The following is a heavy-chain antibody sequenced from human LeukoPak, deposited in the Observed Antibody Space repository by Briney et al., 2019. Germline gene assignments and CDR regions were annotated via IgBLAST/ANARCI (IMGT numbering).Heavy chain of an antibody. CDR3: AKDVRSSGWFEEF. CDR1: GFPFSSYG. D-gene: IGHD6-19*01. V-gene: IGHV3-30*18. Sequence: GGSLRLSCAASGFPFSSYGMHWVRQAPGKGLEWVAVLSYDGSNEYYADSVKGRFTISRDNSKNTLYLQMNSLRVEDTAVYYCAKDVRSSGWFEEFWGQGTLVTVSS. J-gene: IGHJ4*02. CDR2: LSYDGSNE.